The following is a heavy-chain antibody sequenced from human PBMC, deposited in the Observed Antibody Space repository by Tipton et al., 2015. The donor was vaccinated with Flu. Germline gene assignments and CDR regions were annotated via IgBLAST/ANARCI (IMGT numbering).Heavy chain of an antibody. D-gene: IGHD4-11*01. CDR2: IFRTGST. J-gene: IGHJ5*01. CDR3: ARRDYSNYVSEPKNWFDS. Sequence: TLSLTCAVSGSSIRSSNYYWGWIRQPPGKGLEWIGNIFRTGSTYHNPSLKSRVTMSVDASKNQFSLTLSSVTAADTAVYYCARRDYSNYVSEPKNWFDSWGQGALVTVSS. V-gene: IGHV4-38-2*01. CDR1: GSSIRSSNYY.